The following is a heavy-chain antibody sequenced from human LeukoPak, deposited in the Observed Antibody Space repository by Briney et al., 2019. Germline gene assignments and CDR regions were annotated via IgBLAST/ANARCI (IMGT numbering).Heavy chain of an antibody. CDR1: GFTSSSYG. V-gene: IGHV3-30*18. D-gene: IGHD4-17*01. CDR3: AKDYGDQSYYYYGMDV. Sequence: GGSLRLSCAASGFTSSSYGMHWVRQAPGKGLEWVAVISYDGSNKYYADSVKGRFTISRDNSKNTLYLQMNSLRAEDTAVYYCAKDYGDQSYYYYGMDVWGQGTTVTVSS. CDR2: ISYDGSNK. J-gene: IGHJ6*02.